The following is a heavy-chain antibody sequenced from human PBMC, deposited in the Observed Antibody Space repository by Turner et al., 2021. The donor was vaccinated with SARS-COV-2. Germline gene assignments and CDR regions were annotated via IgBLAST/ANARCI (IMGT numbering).Heavy chain of an antibody. J-gene: IGHJ3*02. CDR3: ARGYSSGWYRRGAFDI. CDR1: GFTVSSNY. CDR2: IYSGGST. D-gene: IGHD6-19*01. Sequence: EVQLVESGGGLIQPGGSLRLSCAASGFTVSSNYMSWVRQAPGKGLEWVSVIYSGGSTYYADSVKGRFTISRDNSKNTLYLQMNSLRAEDTAVYYCARGYSSGWYRRGAFDIWGQGTMVTVSS. V-gene: IGHV3-53*01.